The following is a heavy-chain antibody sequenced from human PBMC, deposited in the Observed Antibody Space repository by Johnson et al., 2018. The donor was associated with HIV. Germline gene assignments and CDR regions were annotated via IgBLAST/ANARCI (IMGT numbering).Heavy chain of an antibody. Sequence: VQLVESGGRVVRPGGSLRLSCVASGFTFDDYGMSWVRQAPGKGLEWVSGIHWNGGSTGYTESVKGRFTISRDNAKNSLYLQMNNLRAEDTAVYYCGRHRDDAFDIWDQGTMVTVSS. CDR3: GRHRDDAFDI. J-gene: IGHJ3*02. CDR1: GFTFDDYG. D-gene: IGHD2-21*02. CDR2: IHWNGGST. V-gene: IGHV3-20*04.